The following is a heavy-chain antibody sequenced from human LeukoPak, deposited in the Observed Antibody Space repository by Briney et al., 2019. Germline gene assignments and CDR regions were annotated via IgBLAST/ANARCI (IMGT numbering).Heavy chain of an antibody. D-gene: IGHD3-3*01. CDR3: ARVQEASVYYDFWSGYYTVGALDI. Sequence: SETLSLTCTVSGGSISSYYWSWIRQPPGKGLEWIGYIYYSGSTNYNPSLKSRVTISVDTSKNQFSLKLSSVTAADTAVYYCARVQEASVYYDFWSGYYTVGALDIWGQGTMVTVSS. CDR1: GGSISSYY. V-gene: IGHV4-59*01. CDR2: IYYSGST. J-gene: IGHJ3*02.